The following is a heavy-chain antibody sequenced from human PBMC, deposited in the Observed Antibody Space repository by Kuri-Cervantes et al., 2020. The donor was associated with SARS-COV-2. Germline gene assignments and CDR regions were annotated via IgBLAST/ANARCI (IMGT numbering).Heavy chain of an antibody. Sequence: GESLKISCAASGFTFSSYAMSWVRQAPGKGLEWVSAISGSGGSTYYADSVTGRFTISRDNSKNTLYLQMNSLRAEDTAAYYCAKDTGDYSNYYYYCYMDVWGKGTTATVSS. D-gene: IGHD4-11*01. CDR3: AKDTGDYSNYYYYCYMDV. J-gene: IGHJ6*03. CDR2: ISGSGGST. V-gene: IGHV3-23*01. CDR1: GFTFSSYA.